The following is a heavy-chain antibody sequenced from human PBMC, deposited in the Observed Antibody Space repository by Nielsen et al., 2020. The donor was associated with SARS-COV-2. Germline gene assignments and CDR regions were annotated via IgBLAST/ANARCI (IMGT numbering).Heavy chain of an antibody. V-gene: IGHV1-69*04. CDR3: ARKEAAAGTSEWFDP. D-gene: IGHD6-13*01. J-gene: IGHJ5*02. CDR2: IIPILGIA. Sequence: SVKVSCKASGGTFSSYAISWVRQAPGQGLEWMGRIIPILGIANYAQKFQGRVTITADKSTSTAYMELSSLRSEDTAVYYCARKEAAAGTSEWFDPWGQGTLVTVLL. CDR1: GGTFSSYA.